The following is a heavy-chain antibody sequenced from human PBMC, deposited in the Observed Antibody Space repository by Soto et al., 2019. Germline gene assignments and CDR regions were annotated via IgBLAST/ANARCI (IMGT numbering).Heavy chain of an antibody. CDR2: ISNSGSTT. Sequence: GSLRLSCAASGFTFSSYAMSWVRQAPGKGLEWVSAISNSGSTTYYADSVKGRFTISRDNSKNTLFLQMSSLRAEDTALYYCSKRSFGYCSITSCHFFDYWGQGTLVTVSS. CDR3: SKRSFGYCSITSCHFFDY. CDR1: GFTFSSYA. J-gene: IGHJ4*02. V-gene: IGHV3-23*01. D-gene: IGHD2-2*01.